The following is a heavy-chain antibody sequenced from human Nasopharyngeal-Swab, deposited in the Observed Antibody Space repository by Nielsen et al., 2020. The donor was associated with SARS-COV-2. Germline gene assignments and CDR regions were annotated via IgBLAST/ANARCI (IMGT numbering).Heavy chain of an antibody. V-gene: IGHV3-74*01. CDR1: GFTFSSYW. D-gene: IGHD5-18*01. J-gene: IGHJ4*02. Sequence: GGSLRLSCAASGFTFSSYWMSWVRQAPGKGLVWVSRISPDGTTTGHADSVKGRFTISRDNARSALYLQINSLRADDTAVYYCTRDFDAATGYWGQGTLVTVSS. CDR3: TRDFDAATGY. CDR2: ISPDGTTT.